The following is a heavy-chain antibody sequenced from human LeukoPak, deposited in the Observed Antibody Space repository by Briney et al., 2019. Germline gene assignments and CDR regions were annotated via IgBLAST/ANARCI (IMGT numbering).Heavy chain of an antibody. CDR1: GGSISNYY. CDR2: MYYSGST. CDR3: VRSSTYHLFDD. J-gene: IGHJ4*02. V-gene: IGHV4-59*08. D-gene: IGHD2-15*01. Sequence: SETLSLTCTVSGGSISNYYWNSIRQPPGKGLEWIGYMYYSGSTNYNPSLKSRVTISVDMSKNQFSLKLSSVTAADTAVYYCVRSSTYHLFDDWGQGTLVTVSS.